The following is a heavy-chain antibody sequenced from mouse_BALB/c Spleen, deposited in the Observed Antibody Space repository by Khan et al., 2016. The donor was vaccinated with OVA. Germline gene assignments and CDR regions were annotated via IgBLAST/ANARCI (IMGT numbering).Heavy chain of an antibody. CDR3: VDHLTGSFAY. CDR1: GFTFSSYS. Sequence: EVELVESGGDLVKPGGSLKLSCAASGFTFSSYSMSWVRQTPDKRLEWVASISSGGDQTYYPDSVKGRFTISRDNAKNTLYLQVSDLKSEDTAMYYCVDHLTGSFAYWGQGTLVTVSA. V-gene: IGHV5-6*01. J-gene: IGHJ3*01. D-gene: IGHD4-1*01. CDR2: ISSGGDQT.